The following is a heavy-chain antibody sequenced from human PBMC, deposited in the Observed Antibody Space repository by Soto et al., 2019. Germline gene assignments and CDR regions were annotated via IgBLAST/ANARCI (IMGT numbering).Heavy chain of an antibody. J-gene: IGHJ3*02. CDR3: ARSKIGEPFDM. Sequence: EVQLVESGGGLVKPGGSLRLSCAASGFTLSTYSMSWVRQAPGKGLEWVSVISSTSSHIYYTDSVKGRFTISRDNAKKSLYLQMNSLRAEDTAVYYCARSKIGEPFDMWGQGTMVTVSS. V-gene: IGHV3-21*02. D-gene: IGHD3-16*01. CDR1: GFTLSTYS. CDR2: ISSTSSHI.